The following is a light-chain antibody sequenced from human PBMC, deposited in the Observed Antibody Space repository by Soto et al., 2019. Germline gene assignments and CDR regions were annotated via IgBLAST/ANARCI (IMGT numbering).Light chain of an antibody. J-gene: IGKJ2*01. CDR3: QQYNSYSTYT. CDR2: KAS. V-gene: IGKV1-5*03. CDR1: QSISSW. Sequence: DIQMTQSPSTLSASVGDRVTITCRASQSISSWLDWYQQKPGKAPKLLIYKASSLESGVLSRFSGSGSGTEFTLTIISLQPDDFASYYCQQYNSYSTYTFGQETKLDIK.